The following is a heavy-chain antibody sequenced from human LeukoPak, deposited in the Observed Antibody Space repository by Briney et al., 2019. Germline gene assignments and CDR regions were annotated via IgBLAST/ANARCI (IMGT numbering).Heavy chain of an antibody. V-gene: IGHV4-31*03. D-gene: IGHD1-26*01. CDR2: IYYSGST. CDR3: ARRLESVGFFQH. CDR1: GGSISSGGYY. J-gene: IGHJ1*01. Sequence: KSSETLSLTCTVSGGSISSGGYYWSWIRQPPGKGLEWIGYIYYSGSTYYNPSLKSRVTISVDTSKNQFSLKLSSVTAADTAVYFCARRLESVGFFQHWGQGTLVTVSS.